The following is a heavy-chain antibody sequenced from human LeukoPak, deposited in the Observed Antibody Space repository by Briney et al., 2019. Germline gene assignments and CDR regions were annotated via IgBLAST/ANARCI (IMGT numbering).Heavy chain of an antibody. CDR2: IYSGADT. J-gene: IGHJ4*02. Sequence: PGGSLRLSCAASGFTVSSNYMSWVRQAPGQGLEWVSLIYSGADTYYADSVKGRFTISRDNSKNTLYLQMSSLRAEDTAVYYCARLGMIQAYSTEDYWGQGTLVTVSS. CDR1: GFTVSSNY. V-gene: IGHV3-53*01. CDR3: ARLGMIQAYSTEDY. D-gene: IGHD6-13*01.